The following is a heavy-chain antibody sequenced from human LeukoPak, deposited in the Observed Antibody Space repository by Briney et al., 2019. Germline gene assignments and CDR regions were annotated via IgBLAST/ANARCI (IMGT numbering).Heavy chain of an antibody. J-gene: IGHJ4*02. V-gene: IGHV3-30*04. CDR2: ISYDGSNK. CDR3: ASPMVRGVIKVGPYGY. CDR1: GFTFSSYA. Sequence: PGRSLRLSCAASGFTFSSYAMHWVRQAPGKGLEWVAAISYDGSNKYYADSVKGRFTISRDNSKNTLYLQMNSLRAEDTAVYYCASPMVRGVIKVGPYGYWGQGTLVTVSS. D-gene: IGHD3-10*01.